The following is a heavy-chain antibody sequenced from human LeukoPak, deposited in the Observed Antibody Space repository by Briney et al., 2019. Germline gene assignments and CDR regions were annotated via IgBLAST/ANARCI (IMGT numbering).Heavy chain of an antibody. V-gene: IGHV1-46*01. J-gene: IGHJ5*02. D-gene: IGHD3-16*02. Sequence: ASAKVSCKASGYTFTDYYMHWVRQAPGQGLEWMGLINPSGSSTLYAQKFQGRVTMTRDMSTTTDYMELSSLRSEDTAVYYCARDNSVGDIAWWFDPWGQGTLVTVSS. CDR2: INPSGSST. CDR3: ARDNSVGDIAWWFDP. CDR1: GYTFTDYY.